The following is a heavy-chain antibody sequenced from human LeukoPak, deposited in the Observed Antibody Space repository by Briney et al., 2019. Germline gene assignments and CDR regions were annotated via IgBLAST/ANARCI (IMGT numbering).Heavy chain of an antibody. CDR2: INSDGSWT. Sequence: PGGSLRLSCAASGSYWMHWVRQAPGKGLVWVSPINSDGSWTSYADSVKGRFTISKDNAKNTVYLQMNNLRAEDTAVYYCVSFYETYWGRGTLVTVSS. CDR3: VSFYETY. D-gene: IGHD2/OR15-2a*01. CDR1: GSYW. V-gene: IGHV3-74*01. J-gene: IGHJ4*02.